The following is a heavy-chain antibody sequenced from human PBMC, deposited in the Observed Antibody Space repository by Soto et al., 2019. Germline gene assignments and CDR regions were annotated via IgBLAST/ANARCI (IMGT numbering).Heavy chain of an antibody. J-gene: IGHJ2*01. Sequence: QVPLVESGGGVVQPGRSLRLSCAASGFTFSSYGMHWVRQAPGKGLEWVAVIWYDGSNKYYADSVKGRFTISRDNSKNTLYLQMNSLRAEDTAVYYCARGSSSNWYFDLWGRGTLVTVSS. D-gene: IGHD6-6*01. CDR1: GFTFSSYG. CDR3: ARGSSSNWYFDL. V-gene: IGHV3-33*01. CDR2: IWYDGSNK.